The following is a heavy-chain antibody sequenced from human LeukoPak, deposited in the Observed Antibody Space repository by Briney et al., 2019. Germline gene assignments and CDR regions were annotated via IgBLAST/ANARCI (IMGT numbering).Heavy chain of an antibody. D-gene: IGHD4/OR15-4a*01. Sequence: PSETLSLTCSVSGASINSHYWTWIRQPAGKGLEWMGRIYISGSTNYSPSLKSRVTMSVDTSKNQFSLNLISVTAADTAVYYCARALNPLTGTYYFDYWGQGTLVTVSS. CDR2: IYISGST. V-gene: IGHV4-4*07. J-gene: IGHJ4*02. CDR1: GASINSHY. CDR3: ARALNPLTGTYYFDY.